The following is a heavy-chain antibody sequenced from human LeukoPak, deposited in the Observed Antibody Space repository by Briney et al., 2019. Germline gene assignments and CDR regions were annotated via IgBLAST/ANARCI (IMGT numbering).Heavy chain of an antibody. CDR1: GFTVSSNY. CDR3: ARDYXDYVGYFFFDY. J-gene: IGHJ4*02. D-gene: IGHD4/OR15-4a*01. Sequence: PGGSLRLSCAASGFTVSSNYMSWVRQAPGKGLEWVSVIYSGGSTYYADSVKGRFTISRDNSKNTLYLQMNSLRAEDTAVYYCARDYXDYVGYFFFDYWGQGTLVTVSS. V-gene: IGHV3-53*01. CDR2: IYSGGST.